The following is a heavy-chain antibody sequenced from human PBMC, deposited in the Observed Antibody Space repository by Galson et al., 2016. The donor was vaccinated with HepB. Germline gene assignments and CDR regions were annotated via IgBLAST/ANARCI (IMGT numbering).Heavy chain of an antibody. CDR2: IYWDDDK. J-gene: IGHJ2*01. D-gene: IGHD3-16*02. Sequence: PALVKPTQTLTLTCTFSGFSLTTSGVGVGWIRQPPGKALEWLALIYWDDDKRYRPSLRSRLTITKDTSKNQVVLTMTNMDPVDTATYFCAHSQDRSVWGRYHLAGAYWYVDLWGRGTLVTVSS. V-gene: IGHV2-5*02. CDR1: GFSLTTSGVG. CDR3: AHSQDRSVWGRYHLAGAYWYVDL.